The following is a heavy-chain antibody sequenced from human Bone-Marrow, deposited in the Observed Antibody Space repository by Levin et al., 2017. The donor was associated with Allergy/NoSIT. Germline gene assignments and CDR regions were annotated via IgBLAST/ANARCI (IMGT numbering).Heavy chain of an antibody. CDR1: GYTFTSYG. CDR3: ARDRKYYDSSGYGY. Sequence: ASVKVSCKASGYTFTSYGISWVRQAPGQGLEWMGWISAYNGNTNYAQKLQGRVTMTTDTSTSTAYMELRSLRSDDTAVYYCARDRKYYDSSGYGYWGQGTLVTVSS. J-gene: IGHJ4*02. CDR2: ISAYNGNT. D-gene: IGHD3-22*01. V-gene: IGHV1-18*01.